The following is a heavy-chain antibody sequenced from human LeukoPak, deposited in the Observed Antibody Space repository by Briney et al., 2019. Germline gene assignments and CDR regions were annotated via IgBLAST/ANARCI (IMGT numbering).Heavy chain of an antibody. Sequence: ASVKVSCKASGYTFTSYDINWVRQATGQGLEWMGWMNPNSGNTGYAQKFQGRVTITRNTSISTAYMELSSLRSEDTAVYYCARWVIAGSSWYGYYYYYMDVWGKGTTVTVSS. J-gene: IGHJ6*03. CDR1: GYTFTSYD. V-gene: IGHV1-8*03. CDR2: MNPNSGNT. D-gene: IGHD6-13*01. CDR3: ARWVIAGSSWYGYYYYYMDV.